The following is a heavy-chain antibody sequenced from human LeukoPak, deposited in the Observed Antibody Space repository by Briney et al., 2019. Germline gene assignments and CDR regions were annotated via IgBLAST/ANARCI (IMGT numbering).Heavy chain of an antibody. Sequence: ASLKVSCKASGNTFTIYYMHWVRQAPGQGLEWMGIINPSGDSTSYAQRFQGRVTMTRDTSTSTVYMELSSLTSEDTGVYYCASEGRACSGGSCGSGGYWGQGSLVTVSS. CDR2: INPSGDST. J-gene: IGHJ4*02. CDR3: ASEGRACSGGSCGSGGY. D-gene: IGHD2-15*01. V-gene: IGHV1-46*01. CDR1: GNTFTIYY.